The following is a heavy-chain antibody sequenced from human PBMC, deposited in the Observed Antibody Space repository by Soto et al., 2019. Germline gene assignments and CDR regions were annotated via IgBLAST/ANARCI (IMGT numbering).Heavy chain of an antibody. CDR3: ARDIDSRSGYYDY. J-gene: IGHJ4*03. D-gene: IGHD3-22*01. V-gene: IGHV4-31*03. CDR2: IYYSGST. CDR1: GGSISSGGYY. Sequence: SETLSLTCTVSGGSISSGGYYWSWIRQHPGKGLEWIGYIYYSGSTYYNPSLKSRVTISVDTSKNQFSLKLSSVTAADTAVYYCARDIDSRSGYYDYWGQGTTVTVSS.